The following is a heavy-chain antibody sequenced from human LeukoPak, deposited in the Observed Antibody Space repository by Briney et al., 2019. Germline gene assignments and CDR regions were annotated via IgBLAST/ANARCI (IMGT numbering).Heavy chain of an antibody. J-gene: IGHJ4*02. V-gene: IGHV4-30-4*01. CDR2: IYYSGST. CDR3: ARAYCGGDCYSFDY. CDR1: GGSINSGAYY. Sequence: PSETLSLTCTVSGGSINSGAYYWSWIRQSPGKGLEWTGYIYYSGSTYYNPSLRSRITISVDTSKNQFSLKLSSVTAADTAVYYCARAYCGGDCYSFDYWGQGTLVTVSS. D-gene: IGHD2-21*02.